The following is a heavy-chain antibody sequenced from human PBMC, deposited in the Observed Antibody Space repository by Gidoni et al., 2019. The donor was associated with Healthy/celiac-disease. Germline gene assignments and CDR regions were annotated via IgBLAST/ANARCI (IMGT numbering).Heavy chain of an antibody. CDR2: IYYSGST. J-gene: IGHJ4*02. V-gene: IGHV4-39*07. CDR3: AREGSAVAAPVFDY. D-gene: IGHD6-19*01. CDR1: GGSIRSSSYY. Sequence: QLQLPESGPGLVKPSETLSLTCTVSGGSIRSSSYYWGWIRQPPGKGLEWIGSIYYSGSTYYNPSLKSRVTISVDTSKNQFSLKLSSVTAADTAVYYCAREGSAVAAPVFDYWGQGTLVTVSS.